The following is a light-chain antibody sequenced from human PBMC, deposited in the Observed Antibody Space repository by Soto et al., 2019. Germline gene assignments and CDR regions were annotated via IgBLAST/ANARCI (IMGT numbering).Light chain of an antibody. CDR1: QSISDY. Sequence: EIQMAQSPSSLSASVGERVTITCRASQSISDYLNWYQQKPGKAPKLLIYAASTLPSGVPSRFSGSGSGTDFTLTISSLQPEDFATYYCQQSYSTPLTFGGGTRVEIK. CDR2: AAS. CDR3: QQSYSTPLT. J-gene: IGKJ4*01. V-gene: IGKV1-39*01.